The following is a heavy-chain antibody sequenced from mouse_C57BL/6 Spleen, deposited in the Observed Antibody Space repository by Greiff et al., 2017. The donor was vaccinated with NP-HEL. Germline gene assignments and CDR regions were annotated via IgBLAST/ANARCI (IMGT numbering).Heavy chain of an antibody. D-gene: IGHD1-1*01. CDR3: AREPFNYYGSPTYYFDY. CDR2: IYPRDGST. V-gene: IGHV1-78*01. J-gene: IGHJ2*01. CDR1: GYTFTDHT. Sequence: VQRVESDAELVKPGASVKISCKVSGYTFTDHTIHWMKQRPEQGLEWIGYIYPRDGSTKYNEKFKGKATLTADKSSSTAYMQLNSLTSEDSAVYFCAREPFNYYGSPTYYFDYWGQGTTLTVSS.